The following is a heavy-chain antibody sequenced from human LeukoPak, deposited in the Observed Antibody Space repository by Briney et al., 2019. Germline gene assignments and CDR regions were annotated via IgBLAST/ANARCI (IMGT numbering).Heavy chain of an antibody. J-gene: IGHJ4*02. CDR1: GGSISSSNW. D-gene: IGHD3-9*01. CDR3: ARADILTGYYPYYFDY. Sequence: SETLSLTCAVSGGSISSSNWWSWVRQPPGKGLEWIGEIYHSGSTNYNPSLKSRVTISVDKSKNQFSLKLSSVTAADTAVYYYARADILTGYYPYYFDYWGQGTLVTVSS. V-gene: IGHV4-4*02. CDR2: IYHSGST.